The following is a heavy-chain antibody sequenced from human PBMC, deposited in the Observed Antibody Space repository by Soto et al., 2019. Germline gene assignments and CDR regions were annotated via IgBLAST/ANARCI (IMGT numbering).Heavy chain of an antibody. CDR3: ARAGMGLEPPDQDYYYYYMDV. CDR2: INSDGSST. CDR1: GFTFSSYW. D-gene: IGHD1-1*01. V-gene: IGHV3-74*01. J-gene: IGHJ6*03. Sequence: EVQLVESGGGLVQPGGSLRLSCAASGFTFSSYWMHWVRQAPGKGLVWVSRINSDGSSTSYADSVKGRFTISRDNAKNTLYLQRNSLRAEDTAVYYCARAGMGLEPPDQDYYYYYMDVWGKGTTVTVSS.